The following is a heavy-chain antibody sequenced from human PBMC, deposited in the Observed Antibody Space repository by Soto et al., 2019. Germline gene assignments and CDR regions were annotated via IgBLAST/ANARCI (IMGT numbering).Heavy chain of an antibody. CDR1: GGSISSGGYY. V-gene: IGHV4-31*03. Sequence: SETLSLTCTVSGGSISSGGYYWSWIRQHPGKGLDWIGYIYYSGSTYYSPSLKSRVTISVDTPKNQFSLRLSSVTAADTAVYFCARGGTGTTDYYYFGMDVWGQGTTVTAP. CDR3: ARGGTGTTDYYYFGMDV. D-gene: IGHD1-7*01. J-gene: IGHJ6*02. CDR2: IYYSGST.